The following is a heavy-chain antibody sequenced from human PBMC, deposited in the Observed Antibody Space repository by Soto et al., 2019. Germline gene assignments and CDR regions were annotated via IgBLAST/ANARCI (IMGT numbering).Heavy chain of an antibody. V-gene: IGHV3-30*18. CDR1: GFTFSSYG. Sequence: QVQLVESGGGVVQPGRSLRLSCAASGFTFSSYGMHWVRQAPGKGLEWVAVISYDGSNKYYADSVQGRFTISRDNSKNTLYLQMNSLRAEDTAVYYCAKPNPPGSGSYYPRGYYFDYWGQGTLVTVSS. J-gene: IGHJ4*02. CDR3: AKPNPPGSGSYYPRGYYFDY. CDR2: ISYDGSNK. D-gene: IGHD3-10*01.